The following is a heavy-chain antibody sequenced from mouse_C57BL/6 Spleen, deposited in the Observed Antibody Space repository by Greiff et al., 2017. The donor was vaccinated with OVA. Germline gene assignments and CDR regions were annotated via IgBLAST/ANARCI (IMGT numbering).Heavy chain of an antibody. J-gene: IGHJ2*01. V-gene: IGHV1-55*01. CDR3: ARSEYDEGYYFDY. CDR2: IYPGSGST. CDR1: GYTFTSYW. D-gene: IGHD2-4*01. Sequence: VQLQQPGAELVKPGASVKMSCKASGYTFTSYWITWVKQRPGQGLEWIGDIYPGSGSTNYNEKFKSKATLTVDTSSSTAYMQLSSLTSEDSAVYYCARSEYDEGYYFDYWGQGTTLTVSS.